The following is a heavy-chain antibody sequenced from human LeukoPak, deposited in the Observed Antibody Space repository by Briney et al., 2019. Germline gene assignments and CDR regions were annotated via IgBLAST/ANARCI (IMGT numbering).Heavy chain of an antibody. CDR2: IYYSGST. Sequence: SETLSLTCTVSGDSISSYFWSWIRQSPGKGLEWIGYIYYSGSTNYNPSLKSRVTISVDTSKNQFSLKLSSVTAADTAVYYCASFYCSGGSCYQYYYYYYMDVWGKGTTVTISS. V-gene: IGHV4-59*08. D-gene: IGHD2-15*01. CDR3: ASFYCSGGSCYQYYYYYYMDV. J-gene: IGHJ6*03. CDR1: GDSISSYF.